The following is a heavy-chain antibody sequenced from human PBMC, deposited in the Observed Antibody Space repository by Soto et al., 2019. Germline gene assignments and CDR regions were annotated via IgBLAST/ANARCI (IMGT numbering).Heavy chain of an antibody. CDR2: INHSGST. CDR3: ARDATSHYYYYGMDV. D-gene: IGHD5-12*01. V-gene: IGHV4-34*01. Sequence: KTSETLSLTCAVYGGSFSGYYWSWIRQPPGKGLEWIGEINHSGSTNYNPSLKSRVTISVDTSKNQFSLKLSSVTAADTAVYYCARDATSHYYYYGMDVWGQGTTVTLSS. CDR1: GGSFSGYY. J-gene: IGHJ6*02.